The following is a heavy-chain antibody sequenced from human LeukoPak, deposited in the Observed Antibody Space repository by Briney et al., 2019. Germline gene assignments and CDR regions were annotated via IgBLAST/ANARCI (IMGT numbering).Heavy chain of an antibody. D-gene: IGHD1-26*01. V-gene: IGHV3-7*01. Sequence: PGGSLRLSCAVSGFTFRNYWMSWVRQAPGKGLEWVAKIKQDGSEKYYVDSVKGRFTIFRDNAKNSLYLQMNSLRAEDTAVYYCAREGGTYAGFDYWGQGTLVTVS. CDR3: AREGGTYAGFDY. CDR1: GFTFRNYW. J-gene: IGHJ4*02. CDR2: IKQDGSEK.